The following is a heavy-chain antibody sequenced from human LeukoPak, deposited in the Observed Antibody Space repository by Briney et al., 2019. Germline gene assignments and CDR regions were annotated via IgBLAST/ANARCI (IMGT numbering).Heavy chain of an antibody. J-gene: IGHJ4*02. D-gene: IGHD3-22*01. CDR1: GYTFTDYY. CDR3: AKSRTTSSASVDY. V-gene: IGHV1-46*01. CDR2: INPRGGST. Sequence: ASVKVSCKASGYTFTDYYMHWVRQAPGQGLEWMGIINPRGGSTSYAQNFQDRVTMTRDTSTSTVYVEVSSLRSEDTAVYYCAKSRTTSSASVDYWGQGTLVTVSS.